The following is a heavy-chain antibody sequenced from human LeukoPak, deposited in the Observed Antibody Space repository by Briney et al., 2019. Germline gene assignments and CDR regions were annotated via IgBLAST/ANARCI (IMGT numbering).Heavy chain of an antibody. J-gene: IGHJ4*02. V-gene: IGHV4-59*01. CDR3: ARAMTTVTPIDY. CDR2: IYYSGST. Sequence: QSSETLSLTCTVSGGSISSYYWSWILQPPGKGLEWIGYIYYSGSTNYNPSLKSRVTISVDTCKNQFSLKLSSVTAADTAVYYCARAMTTVTPIDYWGQGTLVTVSS. D-gene: IGHD4-17*01. CDR1: GGSISSYY.